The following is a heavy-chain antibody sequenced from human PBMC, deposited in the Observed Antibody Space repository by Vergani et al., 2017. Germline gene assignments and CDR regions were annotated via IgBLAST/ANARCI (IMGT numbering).Heavy chain of an antibody. CDR1: EFTFSNYA. CDR2: ISGSGVSA. Sequence: EVQLLESGGGLVQPGGSLRLTCAASEFTFSNYAMNWVRQAPGKGLEWVSGISGSGVSAYYTDSVKGRFTISRDNSKNMLFLQMNNLRTDVTAIYYCAKQYVVSGNYLFDYWGQGTLVTISS. J-gene: IGHJ4*02. V-gene: IGHV3-23*01. D-gene: IGHD1-7*01. CDR3: AKQYVVSGNYLFDY.